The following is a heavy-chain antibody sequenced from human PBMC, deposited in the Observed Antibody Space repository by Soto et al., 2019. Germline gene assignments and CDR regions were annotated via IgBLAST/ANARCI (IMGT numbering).Heavy chain of an antibody. CDR1: GGSISSYY. CDR2: IYYTGST. CDR3: ANFNWYFDL. V-gene: IGHV4-59*01. Sequence: QVQLQESGPGLVKPSETLSLTCTVSGGSISSYYWSWIRQPPGKGLEWIGYIYYTGSTNYNPSLKSRVTISVDTSKNQFSLQLSSLTAADTAVYDCANFNWYFDLWGRGTLFTVSS. J-gene: IGHJ2*01.